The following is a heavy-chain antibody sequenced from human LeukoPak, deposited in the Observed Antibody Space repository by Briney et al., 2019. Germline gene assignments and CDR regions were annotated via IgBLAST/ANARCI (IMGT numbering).Heavy chain of an antibody. Sequence: SETLSLTCTVSGGSISSSSYYWGWIRQPPGKGLEWIGSIYYSGSTYYNPSLKSRVTISVDTSKNQFSLKLSSVTAADTAVYYCAMELAVAGRDFDYWGQGTLVTVSS. V-gene: IGHV4-39*01. D-gene: IGHD6-19*01. CDR2: IYYSGST. CDR1: GGSISSSSYY. J-gene: IGHJ4*02. CDR3: AMELAVAGRDFDY.